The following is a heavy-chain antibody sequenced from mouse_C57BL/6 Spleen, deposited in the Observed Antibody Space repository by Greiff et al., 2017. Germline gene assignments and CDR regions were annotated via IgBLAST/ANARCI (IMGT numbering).Heavy chain of an antibody. CDR2: IDPSASET. D-gene: IGHD4-1*01. CDR3: TREWDVDGSY. J-gene: IGHJ2*01. CDR1: GYTFTSYW. Sequence: QVHVKQPGAELVRPGSSVKLSCKASGYTFTSYWMHWVKQRPIQGLEWIGNIDPSASETHYNQKFKDKATLTVDKSSSTAYMQLSSLTSEDSAVYYCTREWDVDGSYRGQGTTLTVSS. V-gene: IGHV1-52*01.